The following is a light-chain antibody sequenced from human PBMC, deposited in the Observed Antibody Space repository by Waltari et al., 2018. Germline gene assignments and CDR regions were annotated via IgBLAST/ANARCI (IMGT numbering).Light chain of an antibody. Sequence: DNVMSQSALTLAASPAARAPIECKTRQSVSSSSNNKNYLAWYQQKPGQPPKLLIYWASSRASGVPDRFSGSVSGTDFTLTISSLQAEDFAVYYCQHHYSFPWTFGQGTKVEIK. J-gene: IGKJ1*01. CDR2: WAS. V-gene: IGKV4-1*01. CDR3: QHHYSFPWT. CDR1: QSVSSSSNNKNY.